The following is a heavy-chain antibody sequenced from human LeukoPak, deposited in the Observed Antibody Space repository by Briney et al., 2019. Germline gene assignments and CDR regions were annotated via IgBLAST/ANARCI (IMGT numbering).Heavy chain of an antibody. Sequence: GGSLRLSCAASGFTVSSNYMSWVRQAPGKGLEWVSVIYNGGSTYYTDSVKGRFTISRHNSKNTLYLQMNSLRAEDTAVYYCARARITMVRGGQRYFDLWGRGTLVTVSS. CDR2: IYNGGST. J-gene: IGHJ2*01. CDR1: GFTVSSNY. CDR3: ARARITMVRGGQRYFDL. D-gene: IGHD3-10*01. V-gene: IGHV3-53*04.